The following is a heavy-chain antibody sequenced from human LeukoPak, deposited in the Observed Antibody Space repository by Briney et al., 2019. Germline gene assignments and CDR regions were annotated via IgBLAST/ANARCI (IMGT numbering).Heavy chain of an antibody. J-gene: IGHJ4*02. Sequence: SQTLSLTCAISGDSVSSNSAAWNWIRQSPSRGLEWLGRTYYRSRWYNDYAVSVKSRITINPDTSKNQFSLQLNSVTAADTAVYYCARGGEVYSSSWYSEGDYYFDYWGQGTLVTVSS. CDR2: TYYRSRWYN. V-gene: IGHV6-1*01. CDR3: ARGGEVYSSSWYSEGDYYFDY. D-gene: IGHD6-13*01. CDR1: GDSVSSNSAA.